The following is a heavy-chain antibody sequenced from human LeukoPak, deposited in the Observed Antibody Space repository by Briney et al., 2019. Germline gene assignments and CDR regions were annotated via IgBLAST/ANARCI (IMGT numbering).Heavy chain of an antibody. D-gene: IGHD3-22*01. CDR1: GFTFSSYA. CDR2: ISGSGGST. V-gene: IGHV3-23*01. CDR3: ATAHYDSSGSLFDY. J-gene: IGHJ4*02. Sequence: PGGSLRLSCAASGFTFSSYAMSWVRQAPGKGLEWVSAISGSGGSTYYADSVKGRFTISRDNSKNTLYLQMNSLRAEDTAVYYCATAHYDSSGSLFDYWGQGTLVTVSS.